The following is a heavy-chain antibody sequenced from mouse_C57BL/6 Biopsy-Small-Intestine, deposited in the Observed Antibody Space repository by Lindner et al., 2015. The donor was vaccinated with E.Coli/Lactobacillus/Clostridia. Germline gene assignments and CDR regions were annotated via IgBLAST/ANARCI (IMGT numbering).Heavy chain of an antibody. Sequence: SVKVSCKGSGGTFSMYAISWVRQAPGQGLEWMGSIISMFETPNYAQKFQGRVTITADESTSTAYMELSSLTSEDTAIYYCASDSSGLFNYWGQGSLVTVSS. D-gene: IGHD1-1*01. CDR2: IISMFETP. CDR3: ASDSSGLFNY. V-gene: IGHV1-53*01. J-gene: IGHJ4*01. CDR1: GGTFSMYA.